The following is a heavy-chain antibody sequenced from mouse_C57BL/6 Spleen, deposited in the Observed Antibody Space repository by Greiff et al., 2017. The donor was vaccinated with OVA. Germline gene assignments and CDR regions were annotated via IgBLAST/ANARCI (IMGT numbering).Heavy chain of an antibody. CDR2: IDPSDSYT. V-gene: IGHV1-50*01. CDR1: GYTFTSYW. D-gene: IGHD2-1*01. J-gene: IGHJ4*01. CDR3: ARGNYGNYRAMDY. Sequence: QVQLQQPGAELVKPGASVKLSCKASGYTFTSYWMQWVKQRPGQGLEWIGEIDPSDSYTNYNQKFKGKATLTVDTSSSTAYMQLSSLTSEDSAVYYCARGNYGNYRAMDYWGQGTSVTVSS.